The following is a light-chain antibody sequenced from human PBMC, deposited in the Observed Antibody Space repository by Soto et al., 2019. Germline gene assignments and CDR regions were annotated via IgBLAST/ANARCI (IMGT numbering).Light chain of an antibody. Sequence: GDRVTITCRASQDISSFLAWYQQKPGKAPKLLIYAASTLQSGVPSRFSGSGSGTDFTLIISSLQPEDFAAYYCQHLHSYPFTFGQGTRLE. CDR1: QDISSF. V-gene: IGKV1-9*01. J-gene: IGKJ5*01. CDR2: AAS. CDR3: QHLHSYPFT.